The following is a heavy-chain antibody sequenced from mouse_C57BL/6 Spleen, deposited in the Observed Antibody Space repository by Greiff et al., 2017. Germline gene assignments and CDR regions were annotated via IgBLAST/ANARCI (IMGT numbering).Heavy chain of an antibody. V-gene: IGHV1-81*01. Sequence: VQLQQSGAELARPGASVKLSCKASGYTFTSYGISWVKQRTGQGLEWIGEIYPRSGNTSYNEKFKGKATLTADKSSSTAYMELRSLTAEDSAVYFWARLYGSSYDYAMDYWGQGTSVTVSS. J-gene: IGHJ4*01. CDR1: GYTFTSYG. CDR3: ARLYGSSYDYAMDY. CDR2: IYPRSGNT. D-gene: IGHD1-1*01.